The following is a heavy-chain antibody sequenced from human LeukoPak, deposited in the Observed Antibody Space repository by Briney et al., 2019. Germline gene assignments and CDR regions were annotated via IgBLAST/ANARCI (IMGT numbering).Heavy chain of an antibody. D-gene: IGHD3-9*01. V-gene: IGHV3-7*03. CDR2: IKQDGSEK. CDR3: ARFTPRYLGAFDI. Sequence: PGGSLRLSCAASGFTFSSYLMSWVRQAPGKGLEWVANIKQDGSEKYYVDSVKGRFTISRDNAKNSLYLQMNSLRAEDTAVYYCARFTPRYLGAFDIWGQGTMVTVSS. J-gene: IGHJ3*02. CDR1: GFTFSSYL.